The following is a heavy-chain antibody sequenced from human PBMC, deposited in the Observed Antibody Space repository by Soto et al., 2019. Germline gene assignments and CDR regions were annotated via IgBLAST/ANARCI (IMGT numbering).Heavy chain of an antibody. Sequence: QVQLVQSGPEVKKPGASVKVSCKASGYTFNRYGITWVRQAPGQGLEWVGWIATYNDKTNYTQRFQGRLTMTKDASTXXXXXXLRSLRSDDTAVYYCARAGSIDDAFDTWGQGTMVTVSS. J-gene: IGHJ3*02. CDR1: GYTFNRYG. CDR3: ARAGSIDDAFDT. V-gene: IGHV1-18*01. CDR2: IATYNDKT. D-gene: IGHD6-6*01.